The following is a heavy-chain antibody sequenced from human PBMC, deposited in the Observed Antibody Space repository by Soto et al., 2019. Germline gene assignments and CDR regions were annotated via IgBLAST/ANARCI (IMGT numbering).Heavy chain of an antibody. V-gene: IGHV3-23*01. CDR1: GFAFSSYA. CDR2: ISGVDNST. J-gene: IGHJ6*02. Sequence: GGSLRLSCAASGFAFSSYAMSWVRQAPGKGLEWVSAISGVDNSTYYADSVKGRFTISRDNSKNTLYLQMSSLRADDTAVYYCAPMGVWGQGTTVTVSS. CDR3: APMGV.